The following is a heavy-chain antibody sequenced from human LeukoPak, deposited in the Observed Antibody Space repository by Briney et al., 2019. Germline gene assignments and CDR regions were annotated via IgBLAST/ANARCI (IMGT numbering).Heavy chain of an antibody. CDR1: GGTFSSYA. CDR2: IIPIFGTA. D-gene: IGHD1-26*01. CDR3: ARDPRGSSFRHGDAFDI. V-gene: IGHV1-69*05. Sequence: GSSVKVSCKASGGTFSSYAISWVRQAPGQGLEWVGGIIPIFGTANYAQKFQGRVTITTDESTSTAYMELCSLRSEDTAVYYCARDPRGSSFRHGDAFDIWGQGTMVTVSS. J-gene: IGHJ3*02.